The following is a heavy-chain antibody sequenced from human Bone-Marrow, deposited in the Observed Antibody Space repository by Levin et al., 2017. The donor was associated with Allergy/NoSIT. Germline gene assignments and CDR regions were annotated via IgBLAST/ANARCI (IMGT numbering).Heavy chain of an antibody. CDR3: AREISMLRGRGRQNWFDP. Sequence: ASVKVSCKASGYSFRSYGINWVRQAPGQGLEWMGWISTYNGNTIYALRFQGRITMTTDTSTNTVYMELGSLRSDDTGVYYCAREISMLRGRGRQNWFDPWGQGTLVTVSS. CDR1: GYSFRSYG. D-gene: IGHD3-10*01. CDR2: ISTYNGNT. V-gene: IGHV1-18*04. J-gene: IGHJ5*02.